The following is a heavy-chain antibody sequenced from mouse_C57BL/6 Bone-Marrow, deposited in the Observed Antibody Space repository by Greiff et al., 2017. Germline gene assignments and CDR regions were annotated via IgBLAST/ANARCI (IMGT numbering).Heavy chain of an antibody. V-gene: IGHV1-80*01. Sequence: QVQLKESGAELVKPGASVKISCKASGYAFSSYWMNWVKQRPGKGLEWIGQIYPGDGDTNYNGKFKGKATLTADKSSSTAYMQLSSLTSEDSAVYFCARWGYEDFDYWGQGTTLTVSS. D-gene: IGHD2-3*01. J-gene: IGHJ2*01. CDR3: ARWGYEDFDY. CDR1: GYAFSSYW. CDR2: IYPGDGDT.